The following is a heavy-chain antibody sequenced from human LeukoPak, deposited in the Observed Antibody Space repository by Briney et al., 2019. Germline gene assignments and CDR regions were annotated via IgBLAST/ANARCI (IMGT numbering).Heavy chain of an antibody. CDR2: IYHSGTT. CDR1: GYSISSGYH. D-gene: IGHD6-19*01. Sequence: PSETLSLTCTVSGYSISSGYHWGWIRQPPGKGLEWIGSIYHSGTTYYNPSLKSRVTISVDTSKNHFSLKLSSVTAADTAVYYCARGGTVAGKTERYFDYWGKGTTVTVSS. CDR3: ARGGTVAGKTERYFDY. V-gene: IGHV4-38-2*02. J-gene: IGHJ4*03.